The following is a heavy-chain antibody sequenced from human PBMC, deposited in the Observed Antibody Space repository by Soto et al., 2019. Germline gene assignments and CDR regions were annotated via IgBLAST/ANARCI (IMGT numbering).Heavy chain of an antibody. D-gene: IGHD3-16*02. V-gene: IGHV1-69*06. Sequence: SVKVSCKASGGTFSSYAISWVRQAPGQGLEWMGGIIPIFGTANYAQKFQGRVTITADKSTSTAYMELSSLRSEDTAVYYCARDHHVWESYRYYGMDVWGQGTTVTVSS. CDR3: ARDHHVWESYRYYGMDV. CDR2: IIPIFGTA. J-gene: IGHJ6*02. CDR1: GGTFSSYA.